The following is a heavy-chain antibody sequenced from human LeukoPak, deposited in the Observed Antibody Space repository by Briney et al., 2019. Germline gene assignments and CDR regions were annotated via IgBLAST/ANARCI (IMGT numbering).Heavy chain of an antibody. J-gene: IGHJ6*03. CDR2: ISYDATDE. CDR3: AKPKREYFYFYYMDV. Sequence: GGSLRLSCAASGFTFSTYALHWVRQAPGKGLEWVSLISYDATDEYYADSVKGRFTISRDDSKNTLYLQMSSLRVEDTAVYYCAKPKREYFYFYYMDVWGKGTTVTVSS. D-gene: IGHD2/OR15-2a*01. V-gene: IGHV3-30*04. CDR1: GFTFSTYA.